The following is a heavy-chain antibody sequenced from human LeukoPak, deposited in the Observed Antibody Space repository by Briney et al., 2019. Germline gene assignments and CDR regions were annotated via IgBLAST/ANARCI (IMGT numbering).Heavy chain of an antibody. CDR1: GGYFSGYY. CDR2: INHSGST. J-gene: IGHJ5*02. CDR3: ARGPGIAAAPFDP. Sequence: PSETLSFTCAAYGGYFSGYYWSWIRKPPGKGPEWIGEINHSGSTNYNPSLKSRVTISVDTSKNQFSLKLSSVTAADTAVYYCARGPGIAAAPFDPWGQGTLVTVSS. V-gene: IGHV4-34*01. D-gene: IGHD6-13*01.